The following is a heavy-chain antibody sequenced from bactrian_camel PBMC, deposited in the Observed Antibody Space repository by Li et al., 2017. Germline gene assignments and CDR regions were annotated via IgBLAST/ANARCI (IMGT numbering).Heavy chain of an antibody. Sequence: HVQLVESGGGLVQPGGSLRLSCAASGYTYSSNCMGWFRQAPGKEREGVGNIRGDGIVTYADSVKADSVKGRFTISRDNAKNTVRLQMSSLKIEDTAVYYCALGSSRQATMTARGKGTQVTVS. J-gene: IGHJ4*01. V-gene: IGHV3S53*01. CDR2: IRGDGIVTYA. D-gene: IGHD3*01. CDR1: GYTYSSNC.